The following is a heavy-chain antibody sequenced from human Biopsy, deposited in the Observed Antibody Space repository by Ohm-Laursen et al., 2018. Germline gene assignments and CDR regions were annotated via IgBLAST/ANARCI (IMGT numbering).Heavy chain of an antibody. CDR3: AGRPWPNAFDI. D-gene: IGHD5-12*01. Sequence: SETLSLTCTVSGGSVSSGSYYWSWIRQPPGKGLEWIGYIYYSGSTNYNPSLKSRVTISVDTSRNQFSLKLSSVTAADTAVYYCAGRPWPNAFDIWGQGIMVTVSS. CDR1: GGSVSSGSYY. CDR2: IYYSGST. J-gene: IGHJ3*02. V-gene: IGHV4-61*01.